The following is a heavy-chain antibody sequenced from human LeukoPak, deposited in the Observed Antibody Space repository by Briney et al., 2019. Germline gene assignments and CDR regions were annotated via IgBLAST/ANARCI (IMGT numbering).Heavy chain of an antibody. CDR1: GFTFSSYG. CDR2: IRYDGSNK. CDR3: ASPRCSGGSCPYYFDY. Sequence: GGSLRLSCAASGFTFSSYGMHWVRQAPGKGLEWVAFIRYDGSNKYYADSVKGRFTISGDNSKNTLYLQMNSLRAEDTAVYYCASPRCSGGSCPYYFDYWGQGNLVTVSS. V-gene: IGHV3-30*02. D-gene: IGHD2-15*01. J-gene: IGHJ4*02.